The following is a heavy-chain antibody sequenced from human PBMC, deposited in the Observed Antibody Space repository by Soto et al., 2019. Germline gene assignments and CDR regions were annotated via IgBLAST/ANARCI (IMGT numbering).Heavy chain of an antibody. CDR3: ARGVAPGTSAPDS. Sequence: EVQLVESGGGLVQPGGSLRLSCAASGFTVSSNAMSWVRQAPGKGLEWVSVIHSGGSTYYADSVKGRFTISRDNSKNTLFFQMNGLRAEDTALYYCARGVAPGTSAPDSWGQGTLVIVSS. V-gene: IGHV3-66*01. D-gene: IGHD6-13*01. CDR2: IHSGGST. CDR1: GFTVSSNA. J-gene: IGHJ4*02.